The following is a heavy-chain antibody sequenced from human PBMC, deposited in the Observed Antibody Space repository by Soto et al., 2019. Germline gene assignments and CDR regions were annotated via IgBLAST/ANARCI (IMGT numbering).Heavy chain of an antibody. CDR1: GGSISSYY. Sequence: KPSETLSLTCTVSGGSISSYYWSWIRQPAGKGLEWIGRIYTSGSTNYNPSLKSRVTMSVDTSKNQFSLKLSSVTAADTAVYYCARDFKVGGGSLRPPYNWFDPWGQGTLVTVSS. CDR3: ARDFKVGGGSLRPPYNWFDP. V-gene: IGHV4-4*07. J-gene: IGHJ5*02. CDR2: IYTSGST. D-gene: IGHD2-15*01.